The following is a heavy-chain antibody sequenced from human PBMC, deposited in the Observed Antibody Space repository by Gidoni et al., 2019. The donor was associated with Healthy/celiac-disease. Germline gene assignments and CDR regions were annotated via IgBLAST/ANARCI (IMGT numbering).Heavy chain of an antibody. D-gene: IGHD2-2*01. CDR1: GFTVSSNY. CDR2: IYSGGST. V-gene: IGHV3-66*01. J-gene: IGHJ6*02. Sequence: EVQLVESGGGLVQPGGSLRLSCAASGFTVSSNYMSWVRQAPGKGLEGVSVIYSGGSTYYADSVKSRFTISRDNSKNTLYLQMNSLRAEDTAVYYCARGRIVVVPAAKGGMDVWGQGTTVTVSS. CDR3: ARGRIVVVPAAKGGMDV.